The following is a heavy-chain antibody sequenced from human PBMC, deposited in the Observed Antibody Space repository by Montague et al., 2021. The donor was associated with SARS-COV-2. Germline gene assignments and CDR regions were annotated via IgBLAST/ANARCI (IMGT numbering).Heavy chain of an antibody. D-gene: IGHD2-2*01. CDR2: ISDSGST. V-gene: IGHV4-59*01. CDR1: GGSISSFY. J-gene: IGHJ6*02. Sequence: SETRSLTCTVSGGSISSFYWSWFRQPPGKGLEWIGYISDSGSTNYNPSLTSRVTMSVDTSKNHFTLRLSSVTAADTAVYYCANFRRTQLLFGTLYYGMDVWGQGTTVTVSS. CDR3: ANFRRTQLLFGTLYYGMDV.